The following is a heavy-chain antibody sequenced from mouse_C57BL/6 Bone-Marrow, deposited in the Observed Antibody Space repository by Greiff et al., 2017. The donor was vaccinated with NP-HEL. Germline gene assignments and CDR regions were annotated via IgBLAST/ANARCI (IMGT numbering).Heavy chain of an antibody. J-gene: IGHJ4*01. V-gene: IGHV5-12*01. CDR1: GFTFSDYY. CDR3: ARLGTAMDY. D-gene: IGHD4-1*01. CDR2: ISNGGGST. Sequence: DVMLVESGGGLVQPGGSLKLSCAASGFTFSDYYMYWVRQTPEKRLEWVAYISNGGGSTYYPDTVKGRFTISRDNAKNTLYLQMSRLKSEDTAMYYCARLGTAMDYWGQGTSVTVSS.